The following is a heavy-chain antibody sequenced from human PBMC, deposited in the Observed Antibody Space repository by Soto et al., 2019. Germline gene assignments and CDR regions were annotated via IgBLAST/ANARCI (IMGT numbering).Heavy chain of an antibody. V-gene: IGHV3-74*01. CDR1: GFTFSSYW. Sequence: GGSLRLSCAASGFTFSSYWMHWVRQAPGKGLVWVSRINSDGSSTSYADSVKGRFTISRDNAENTLYLQMNSLRAEDTAVYYCARVNGYNSYNWFDPWGQGTLVTVSS. CDR2: INSDGSST. J-gene: IGHJ5*02. CDR3: ARVNGYNSYNWFDP. D-gene: IGHD1-1*01.